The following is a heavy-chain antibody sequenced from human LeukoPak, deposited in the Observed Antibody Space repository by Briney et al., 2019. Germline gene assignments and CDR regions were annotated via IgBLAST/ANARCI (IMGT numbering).Heavy chain of an antibody. CDR3: ARGLVGGAPHDAFDI. J-gene: IGHJ3*02. V-gene: IGHV4-39*07. D-gene: IGHD2-15*01. Sequence: SETLSLTCTVSGGSISSSGYYWGWIRQPPGKVLQWIRNIYYSEVTKYNPSLMSRVAISVDTSKNQFSLKLSSVTAADTAVYYCARGLVGGAPHDAFDIWGQGTMVTVSS. CDR2: IYYSEVT. CDR1: GGSISSSGYY.